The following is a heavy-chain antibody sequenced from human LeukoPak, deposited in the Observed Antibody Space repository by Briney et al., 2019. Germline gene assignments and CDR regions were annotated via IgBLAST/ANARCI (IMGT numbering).Heavy chain of an antibody. J-gene: IGHJ4*02. CDR3: AREMGLNIVATFGY. CDR1: GFTFSNYG. Sequence: HAGRPLRLSCAASGFTFSNYGMHWVRQAPGKGLEWVALIWYDGSNKYYADSVQGRFIISRDNSKNPLYLQMNSLRAEDTAVYYCAREMGLNIVATFGYWGQGTLVTVSS. V-gene: IGHV3-33*01. CDR2: IWYDGSNK. D-gene: IGHD5-12*01.